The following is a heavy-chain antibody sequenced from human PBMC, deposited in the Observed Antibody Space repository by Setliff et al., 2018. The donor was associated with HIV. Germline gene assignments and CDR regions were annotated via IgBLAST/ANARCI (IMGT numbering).Heavy chain of an antibody. CDR3: ARDHIAARSVDY. J-gene: IGHJ4*02. CDR1: AYTFNSYY. Sequence: GASVKVSCKTSAYTFNSYYMHWIRQAPGQGLEWMGLIGPSGGSTTYAQNFQGRVTMSRDTSTNTVYMELSSLRSEDTAVYYCARDHIAARSVDYWGQGTLVTVSS. V-gene: IGHV1-46*02. CDR2: IGPSGGST. D-gene: IGHD6-6*01.